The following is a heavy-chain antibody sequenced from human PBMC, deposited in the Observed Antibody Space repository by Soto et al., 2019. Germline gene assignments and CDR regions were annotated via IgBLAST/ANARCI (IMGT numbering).Heavy chain of an antibody. CDR3: ARGGWSIDY. V-gene: IGHV4-59*01. CDR1: GGSMNSYY. CDR2: AYYSGST. J-gene: IGHJ4*02. Sequence: PXATLSLTFSVSGGSMNSYYWSWVRQPPGKGLEYIGYAYYSGSTYYNSSLESRVTISVDTTKNQFSLKLTSVTAADTAVYYCARGGWSIDYWGQGTLVTVSS. D-gene: IGHD6-19*01.